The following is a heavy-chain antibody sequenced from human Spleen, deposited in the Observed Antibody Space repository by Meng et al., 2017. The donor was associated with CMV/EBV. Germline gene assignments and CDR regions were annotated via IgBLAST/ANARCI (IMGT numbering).Heavy chain of an antibody. CDR1: GFTFSRYW. CDR2: INSDGSST. Sequence: GGSLRLSCAASGFTFSRYWMHWVRQAPGKGLVWVSLINSDGSSTSYADSVKGRFTISRDNAKNSVYLQMDSLRVDDTAIYYCAREGGVVAAMQLDYWGQGALVTVSS. V-gene: IGHV3-74*01. D-gene: IGHD2-15*01. J-gene: IGHJ4*02. CDR3: AREGGVVAAMQLDY.